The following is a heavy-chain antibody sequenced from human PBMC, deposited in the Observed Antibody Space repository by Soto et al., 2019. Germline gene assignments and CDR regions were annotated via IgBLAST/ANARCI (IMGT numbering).Heavy chain of an antibody. V-gene: IGHV1-69*06. CDR1: GGTFSSYA. J-gene: IGHJ4*02. CDR2: IIPIFGTA. D-gene: IGHD4-17*01. Sequence: GASVKVSCKASGGTFSSYAISWVRQAPGQGLEWMGGIIPIFGTANYAQKFQGRVTITADKSTSTAYMELSSLRSEDTAVYYCARVPADYGGQLNHFDYWGQGTLVTVSS. CDR3: ARVPADYGGQLNHFDY.